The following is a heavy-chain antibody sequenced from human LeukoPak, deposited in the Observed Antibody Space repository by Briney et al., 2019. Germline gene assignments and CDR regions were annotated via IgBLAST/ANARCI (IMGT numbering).Heavy chain of an antibody. CDR3: ARENAGYYDSSGYYEFDP. J-gene: IGHJ5*02. CDR1: GGFISSYY. D-gene: IGHD3-22*01. V-gene: IGHV4-59*01. Sequence: SETLSLTCTVSGGFISSYYWSWIRQPPGKGLEWIGYIYYSGSTNYNPSLKSRVTISVDTSKNQFSLKLSSVTAADTAVYYCARENAGYYDSSGYYEFDPWGQGTLVTVSS. CDR2: IYYSGST.